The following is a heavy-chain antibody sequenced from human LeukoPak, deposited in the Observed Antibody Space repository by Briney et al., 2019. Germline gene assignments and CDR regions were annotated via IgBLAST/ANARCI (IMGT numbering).Heavy chain of an antibody. J-gene: IGHJ3*02. CDR1: GGSISSSNW. CDR2: IYHSGST. Sequence: SETLSLTCAVSGGSISSSNWWSWVRPPPGKGLEWIGEIYHSGSTNYNPSLKSRVTISVDTSKNQFSLKLSSVTAADTAVYYCARTIFGVTHGFDIWGQGTMVTVSS. D-gene: IGHD3-3*01. V-gene: IGHV4-4*02. CDR3: ARTIFGVTHGFDI.